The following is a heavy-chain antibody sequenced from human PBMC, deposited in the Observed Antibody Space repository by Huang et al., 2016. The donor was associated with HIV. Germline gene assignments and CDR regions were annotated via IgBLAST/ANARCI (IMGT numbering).Heavy chain of an antibody. V-gene: IGHV3-21*01. CDR1: GFSLDSYN. CDR3: ARDRGQQLSPFDS. CDR2: IRPSSSFR. D-gene: IGHD6-13*01. Sequence: EVQLVESGGGLVKPGGSLRLSCAASGFSLDSYNMYWVRQTPGKWLQWVSSIRPSSSFRDYADSVKGRFSISRDNDKNSLYLQMNNLRGEDTAVYYCARDRGQQLSPFDSWGQGTLVTVSS. J-gene: IGHJ4*02.